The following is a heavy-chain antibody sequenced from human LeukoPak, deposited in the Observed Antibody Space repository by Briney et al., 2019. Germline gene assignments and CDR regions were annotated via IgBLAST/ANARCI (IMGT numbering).Heavy chain of an antibody. Sequence: GGSLRLSCAASGFTLSSFWMTWVRQAPGKGLEWVSGIRTSGQSTYCADSVKGRFTISRDNSKNTLYLQMNSLRAEDTAVYYCARGPGVAGTGLDYWGQGTLVTVSS. V-gene: IGHV3-23*01. J-gene: IGHJ4*02. D-gene: IGHD6-19*01. CDR2: IRTSGQST. CDR3: ARGPGVAGTGLDY. CDR1: GFTLSSFW.